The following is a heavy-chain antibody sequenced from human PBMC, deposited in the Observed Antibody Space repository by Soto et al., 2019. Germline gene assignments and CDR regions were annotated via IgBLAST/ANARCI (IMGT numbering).Heavy chain of an antibody. Sequence: SGGSLRLSCAASGFDFSTNWMHWVRQVPGKGLVWVSRITSDGSSITYADSVKGRFTISRDNAKNTLYLQMNSLRVEDTAVYYCARDWYYPIDYWGQGTPVTVSS. CDR2: ITSDGSSI. V-gene: IGHV3-74*01. CDR1: GFDFSTNW. D-gene: IGHD3-16*01. J-gene: IGHJ4*02. CDR3: ARDWYYPIDY.